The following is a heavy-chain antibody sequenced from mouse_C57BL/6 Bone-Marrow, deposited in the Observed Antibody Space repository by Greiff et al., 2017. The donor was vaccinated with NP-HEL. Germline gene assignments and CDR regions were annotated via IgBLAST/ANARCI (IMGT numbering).Heavy chain of an antibody. CDR2: IDPETGGT. CDR1: GYTFTDYE. Sequence: QVQLQQSGAELVRPGASVTLSCKASGYTFTDYEMHWVKQTPVHGLEWIGAIDPETGGTAYNQKFKGKAILTVDKSSSTAYMQLSSLTSEDSAVYYCARGDAITTVVADWYFDVWGTGTTVTVSS. V-gene: IGHV1-15*01. J-gene: IGHJ1*03. CDR3: ARGDAITTVVADWYFDV. D-gene: IGHD1-1*01.